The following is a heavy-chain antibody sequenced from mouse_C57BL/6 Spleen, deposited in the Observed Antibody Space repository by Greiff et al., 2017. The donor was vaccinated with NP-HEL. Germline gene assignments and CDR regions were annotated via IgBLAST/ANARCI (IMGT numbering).Heavy chain of an antibody. CDR2: IYPPNGNT. V-gene: IGHV14-3*02. CDR1: GLNLKDSY. Sequence: EVQLQQSGAELVKSGASVKLSCTASGLNLKDSYMHWLKQWPEQGLEWIGRIYPPNGNTKYDPKFQGKATITADKSSSTAYLQLSSLTSEDTAVYYGLRLARQWDQRTTPTVSS. J-gene: IGHJ2*01. CDR3: LRLARQ. D-gene: IGHD3-2*01.